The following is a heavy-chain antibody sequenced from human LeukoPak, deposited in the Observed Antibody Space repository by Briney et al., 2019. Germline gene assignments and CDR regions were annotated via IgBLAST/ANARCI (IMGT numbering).Heavy chain of an antibody. D-gene: IGHD6-13*01. Sequence: SETLSLTCTVSGGSISSSTDYWGWFRQPPGKGLEWIGSISYSGGTSYNPSLKSRVTISVDTSKNQFSLKLSSVTAADTAVYYCARVYYSNSYDYWYFDLWGRGTLVTVPS. J-gene: IGHJ2*01. CDR3: ARVYYSNSYDYWYFDL. V-gene: IGHV4-39*07. CDR2: ISYSGGT. CDR1: GGSISSSTDY.